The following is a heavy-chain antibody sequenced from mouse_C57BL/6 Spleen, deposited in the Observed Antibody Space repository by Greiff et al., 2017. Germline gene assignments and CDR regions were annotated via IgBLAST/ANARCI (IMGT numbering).Heavy chain of an antibody. CDR1: GFSLTSYG. CDR3: GSWGLTFAY. Sequence: VQLKESGPGLVAPSQSLSITCTVSGFSLTSYGVDWVRQSPGKGLEWLGVIWGVGSTNNNSALNSRLSISKDNSKSQVFLKMNSLQTDDTAMYYWGSWGLTFAYWGQGTLVTVSA. J-gene: IGHJ3*01. D-gene: IGHD2-13*01. V-gene: IGHV2-6*01. CDR2: IWGVGST.